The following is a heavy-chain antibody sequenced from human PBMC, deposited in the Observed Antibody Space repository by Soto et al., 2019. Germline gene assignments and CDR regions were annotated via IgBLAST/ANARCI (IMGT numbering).Heavy chain of an antibody. D-gene: IGHD1-26*01. CDR2: IYYSGST. CDR3: ARDPAPRIGYSPMGHFDY. J-gene: IGHJ4*02. CDR1: GGSISSGGYY. V-gene: IGHV4-31*03. Sequence: QVQLQESGPGLVKPSQTLSLTCTVSGGSISSGGYYWSWIRQHPGKGLEWIGYIYYSGSTYYNPSLKSRVTISVDTSKNQFSLKLTSVTAADTAVYYCARDPAPRIGYSPMGHFDYWGQGTLVTVSS.